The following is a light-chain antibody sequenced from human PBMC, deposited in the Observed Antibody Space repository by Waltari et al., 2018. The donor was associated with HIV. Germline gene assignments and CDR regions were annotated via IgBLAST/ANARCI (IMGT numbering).Light chain of an antibody. CDR2: DDD. V-gene: IGLV3-21*01. CDR1: HIGSKR. CDR3: QVWDSNSDQVV. J-gene: IGLJ2*01. Sequence: SYVLTQSPSVPLAPGKTARITCAGQHIGSKRVHWYQQKPGQAPVLVIYDDDDRPSGIPERLSGTTSENRAILTISGVEVGDEADYYCQVWDSNSDQVVFGGGTRLTVL.